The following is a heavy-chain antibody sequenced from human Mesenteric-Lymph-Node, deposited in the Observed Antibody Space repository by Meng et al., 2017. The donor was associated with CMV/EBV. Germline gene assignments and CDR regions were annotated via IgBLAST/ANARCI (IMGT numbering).Heavy chain of an antibody. V-gene: IGHV1-2*02. J-gene: IGHJ6*02. Sequence: ASVKVSCKASGYTFTGYYMHWVRQAPGQGLEWMGWINPNSGGTNYAQKFQGRVTMTRDTSISTAYMELSRLRSDDTAVYYCARDGDDSSGYYYDYYGMDVWGQGTTVTVSS. CDR1: GYTFTGYY. CDR2: INPNSGGT. D-gene: IGHD3-22*01. CDR3: ARDGDDSSGYYYDYYGMDV.